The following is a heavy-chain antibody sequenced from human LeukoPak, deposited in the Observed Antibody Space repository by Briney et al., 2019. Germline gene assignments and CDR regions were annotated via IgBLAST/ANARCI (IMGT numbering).Heavy chain of an antibody. J-gene: IGHJ6*02. CDR3: ARDWRYSSSSQYYYGMDV. Sequence: PGGSLRLSCAASGFTFSSYSMNWVRQAPGKGLEWVSSISSSSSYIYYADSVKGRFTISRDNAKNSLYLQMNSLRAEDTAVYYCARDWRYSSSSQYYYGMDVWGQGTTVTVSS. CDR1: GFTFSSYS. CDR2: ISSSSSYI. D-gene: IGHD6-6*01. V-gene: IGHV3-21*01.